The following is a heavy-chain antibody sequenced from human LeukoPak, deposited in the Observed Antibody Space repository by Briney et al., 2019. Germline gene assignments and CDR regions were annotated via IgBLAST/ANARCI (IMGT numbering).Heavy chain of an antibody. V-gene: IGHV4-34*01. CDR3: ARHAGGDIVVVPAAYFDY. D-gene: IGHD2-2*01. CDR1: GGSFSGYY. CDR2: IYHSGST. Sequence: PSETLSLTCAVYGGSFSGYYWSWIRQPPGKGLEWIGSIYHSGSTYYNPSLKSRVTISVDTSKNQFSLKLSSVTAADTAVYYCARHAGGDIVVVPAAYFDYWGQGTLVTVSS. J-gene: IGHJ4*02.